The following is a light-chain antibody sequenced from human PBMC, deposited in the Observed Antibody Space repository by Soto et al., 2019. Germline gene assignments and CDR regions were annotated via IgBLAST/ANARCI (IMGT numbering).Light chain of an antibody. CDR2: YDN. CDR1: NSNIGSNT. CDR3: SSYTSDTSPYV. Sequence: QSVLTQPPSASGTPGQRVTISCSGSNSNIGSNTVNWYQQLPGTAPKLLIYYDNLRPSGVPDRISGSKSGTSASLAISGLQSDDEADYYCSSYTSDTSPYVFGTGTKLTVL. V-gene: IGLV1-44*01. J-gene: IGLJ1*01.